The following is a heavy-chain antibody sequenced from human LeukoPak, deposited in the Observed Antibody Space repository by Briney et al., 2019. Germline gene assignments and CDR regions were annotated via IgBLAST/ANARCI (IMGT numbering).Heavy chain of an antibody. Sequence: PSETLSLTCAVYGGSFSGYYWSWIRQPPGKGLEWIGEINRSGSTNYNPSLKSRVTISVDTSKNQFSLKLSSVTAADTAVYYCARGLRLRTISPHYYGMDVWGQGTTVTVSS. CDR2: INRSGST. J-gene: IGHJ6*02. CDR1: GGSFSGYY. V-gene: IGHV4-34*01. CDR3: ARGLRLRTISPHYYGMDV. D-gene: IGHD3-3*01.